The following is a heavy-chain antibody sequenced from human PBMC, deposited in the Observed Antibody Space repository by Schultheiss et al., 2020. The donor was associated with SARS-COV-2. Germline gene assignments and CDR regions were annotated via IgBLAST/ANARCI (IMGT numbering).Heavy chain of an antibody. CDR2: IYYSGST. D-gene: IGHD3-9*01. V-gene: IGHV4-31*03. Sequence: SQTLSLTCTVSGGSISSGGYYWSWIRQHPGKGLEWIGYIYYSGSTNYNPSLKSRVTMSVDTSKNQFSLKLSSVTAADTAVYYCARAWLYGMDVWGQGTTVTVSS. CDR1: GGSISSGGYY. J-gene: IGHJ6*02. CDR3: ARAWLYGMDV.